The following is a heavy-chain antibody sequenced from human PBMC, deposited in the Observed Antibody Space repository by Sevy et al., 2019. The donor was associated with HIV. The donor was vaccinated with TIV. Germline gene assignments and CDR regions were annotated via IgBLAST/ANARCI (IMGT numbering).Heavy chain of an antibody. CDR2: LKSKAHGGTL. CDR3: TRWKGALSIFDY. CDR1: GFTFGDYC. J-gene: IGHJ4*02. D-gene: IGHD1-1*01. V-gene: IGHV3-49*04. Sequence: GGSLRLSCTVSGFTFGDYCMSWVRQAPGKELEWVAFLKSKAHGGTLDYAASVKGRFTISRDDSKNIAHLQMNDLRTEDTAIYYCTRWKGALSIFDYWGQGALVTVSS.